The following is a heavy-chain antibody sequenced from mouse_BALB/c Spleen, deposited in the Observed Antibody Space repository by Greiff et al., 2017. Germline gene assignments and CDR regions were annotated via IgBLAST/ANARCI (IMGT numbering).Heavy chain of an antibody. CDR1: GFTFSSYG. CDR2: INSNGGST. Sequence: EVKLVESGGGLVQPGGSLKLSCAASGFTFSSYGMSWVRQTPDKRLELVATINSNGGSTYYPDSVKGRFTISRDNAKNTLYLQMSSLKSEDTAMYYCARGLWLRRLYWYFDVWGAGTTVTVSS. D-gene: IGHD2-2*01. J-gene: IGHJ1*01. CDR3: ARGLWLRRLYWYFDV. V-gene: IGHV5-6-3*01.